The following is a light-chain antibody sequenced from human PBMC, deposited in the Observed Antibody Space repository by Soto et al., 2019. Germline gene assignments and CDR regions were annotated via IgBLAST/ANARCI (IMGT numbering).Light chain of an antibody. CDR1: QSIDTA. Sequence: DIQMTQSPSTLSASVGDSVTITCRASQSIDTALAWYQQKPGKAPNLLIYKASNLEDGVPSRFSGSGSGTEFTLTISSLQPDDFATYYCQQYYRYLTFGQGTKLEIK. CDR2: KAS. V-gene: IGKV1-5*03. J-gene: IGKJ2*01. CDR3: QQYYRYLT.